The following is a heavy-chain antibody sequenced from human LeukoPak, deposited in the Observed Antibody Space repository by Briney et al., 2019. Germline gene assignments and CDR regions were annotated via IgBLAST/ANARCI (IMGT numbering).Heavy chain of an antibody. Sequence: SVKVSCQASGGTFSSYAISWVRQAPGQGLEWMGGIIPIFGTANYAQKFQGRATITADESTSTAYMELSSLRSEDTAVYYCARGRLPTKSPTKYYDFWSGLRGPFDYWGQGTLVTVSS. V-gene: IGHV1-69*13. CDR2: IIPIFGTA. CDR3: ARGRLPTKSPTKYYDFWSGLRGPFDY. CDR1: GGTFSSYA. D-gene: IGHD3-3*01. J-gene: IGHJ4*02.